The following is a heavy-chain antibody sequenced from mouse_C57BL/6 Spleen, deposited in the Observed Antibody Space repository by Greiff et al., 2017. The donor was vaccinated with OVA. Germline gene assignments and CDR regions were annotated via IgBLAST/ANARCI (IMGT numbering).Heavy chain of an antibody. CDR2: IYPSDSAT. D-gene: IGHD1-1*01. CDR3: ARGGGLLRAWFAY. V-gene: IGHV1-61*01. Sequence: QVQLQQPGAELVRPGSSVKLSCKASGYTFTSYWMDWVKQRPGQGLEWIGNIYPSDSATHYNQKFKDKATLTVDKSSSTAYMQLSSLTSEDSAVYYCARGGGLLRAWFAYWGQGTLVTVSA. J-gene: IGHJ3*01. CDR1: GYTFTSYW.